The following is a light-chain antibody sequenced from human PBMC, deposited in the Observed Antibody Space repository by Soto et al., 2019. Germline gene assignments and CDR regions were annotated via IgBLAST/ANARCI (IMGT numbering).Light chain of an antibody. CDR3: QQYGSVPWT. Sequence: EIVLTQSPATLSLSPGERATLSCRASQSVSTNYLAWYRQRPGQAPGPLIYAASSRAPGISDRFSGSGSGTDFTLTSSRLEPEAFAVYYCQQYGSVPWTFGQGTTVEIK. V-gene: IGKV3-20*01. CDR2: AAS. J-gene: IGKJ1*01. CDR1: QSVSTNY.